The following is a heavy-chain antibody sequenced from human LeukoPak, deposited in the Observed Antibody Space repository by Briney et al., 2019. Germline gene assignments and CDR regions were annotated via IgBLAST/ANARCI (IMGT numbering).Heavy chain of an antibody. Sequence: PSQTLSLTCTVSGGSISSGGYHWSWIRQHPGKGLEWIGYIYYRGSTYYNPSLKSRVTISADTSKNQFSLKLSSVTAADTAVYYCARARSAAGNFDYWGQGTLVTVSS. J-gene: IGHJ4*02. CDR2: IYYRGST. D-gene: IGHD6-13*01. CDR1: GGSISSGGYH. V-gene: IGHV4-31*03. CDR3: ARARSAAGNFDY.